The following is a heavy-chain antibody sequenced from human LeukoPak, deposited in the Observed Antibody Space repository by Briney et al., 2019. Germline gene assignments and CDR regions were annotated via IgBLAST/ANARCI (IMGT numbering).Heavy chain of an antibody. CDR1: GYTISSGYY. V-gene: IGHV4-38-2*01. CDR3: ARRGLMFRGVSFDY. J-gene: IGHJ4*02. D-gene: IGHD3-10*01. Sequence: PAETLSLTCAVSGYTISSGYYWGWIRHPPGKGLEWTGSIDHSGSTYYNPSLKSRVTISVDTSKNHYSLKLSSVTAADTAVYYCARRGLMFRGVSFDYWGQGTLVTVSS. CDR2: IDHSGST.